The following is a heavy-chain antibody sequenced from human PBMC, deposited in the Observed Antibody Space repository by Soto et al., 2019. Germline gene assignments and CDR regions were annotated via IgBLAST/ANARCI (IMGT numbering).Heavy chain of an antibody. D-gene: IGHD3-22*01. J-gene: IGHJ4*02. CDR3: AKIGYNDWDFDY. Sequence: PGGSLKISCEASGFTFSRYWMACVRQAPGKGLEWVANINQDVSQKLYVDSVRGRFTISRDNAKNSGYLQMNNLRADDTAVYYCAKIGYNDWDFDYWGQGTLVTVSS. CDR1: GFTFSRYW. V-gene: IGHV3-7*01. CDR2: INQDVSQK.